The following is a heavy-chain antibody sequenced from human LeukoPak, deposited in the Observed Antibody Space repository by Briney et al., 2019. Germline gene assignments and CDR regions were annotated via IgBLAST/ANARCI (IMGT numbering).Heavy chain of an antibody. CDR2: ISSSRSYI. Sequence: GGSLRLSCAASGFTFSSYSMNWVRQAPGKGLEWVSSISSSRSYIYYADSVKGRFTISRDNAKNSLYLQMNSLRAEDTAVYYCARDLGQYYDTSDNWFDPWGQGTLVTVSS. CDR1: GFTFSSYS. CDR3: ARDLGQYYDTSDNWFDP. V-gene: IGHV3-21*01. J-gene: IGHJ5*02. D-gene: IGHD3-22*01.